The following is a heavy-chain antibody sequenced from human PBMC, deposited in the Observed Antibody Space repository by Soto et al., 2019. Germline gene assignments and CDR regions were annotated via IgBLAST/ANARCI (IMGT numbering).Heavy chain of an antibody. CDR2: ISAYNGNT. CDR3: ARDPNNRYCSGGSCSSLYDY. CDR1: GYTFTSYG. J-gene: IGHJ4*02. Sequence: ASVKVSCKASGYTFTSYGISWVRQAPGQGLEWMGWISAYNGNTNYAQKLQGRVTMTTDTSTSTAYMELRSLRSDDTAVYYCARDPNNRYCSGGSCSSLYDYWGQGTLVTVSS. D-gene: IGHD2-15*01. V-gene: IGHV1-18*01.